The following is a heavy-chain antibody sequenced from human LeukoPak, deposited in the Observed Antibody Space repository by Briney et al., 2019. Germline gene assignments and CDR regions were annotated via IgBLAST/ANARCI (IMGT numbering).Heavy chain of an antibody. CDR3: ARVRGGYWSGGRRYWDAAFDF. D-gene: IGHD2-15*01. Sequence: ASVKVSCKASGYTFTGYYMHWVRQAPGQGLEWMGWINPNNGGTNYAQKFQGRVTMTRDTSISTAYMELSRLRSDDTAVYYCARVRGGYWSGGRRYWDAAFDFWDQGTMIIVSS. V-gene: IGHV1-2*02. CDR2: INPNNGGT. CDR1: GYTFTGYY. J-gene: IGHJ3*01.